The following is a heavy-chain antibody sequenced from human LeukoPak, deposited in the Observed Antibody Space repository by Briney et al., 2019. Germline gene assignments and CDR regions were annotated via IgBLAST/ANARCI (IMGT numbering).Heavy chain of an antibody. V-gene: IGHV4-59*12. J-gene: IGHJ4*02. CDR3: ARDSLDNWNYDY. CDR1: GGSISSYY. D-gene: IGHD1-7*01. CDR2: IYYSGST. Sequence: SETLSLTCTVSGGSISSYYWSWIRQPPGKGLEWIGYIYYSGSTNYNPSLKSRVTISVDTSKNQFSLKLSSVTPEDTAVYYCARDSLDNWNYDYWGQGTLVTVSS.